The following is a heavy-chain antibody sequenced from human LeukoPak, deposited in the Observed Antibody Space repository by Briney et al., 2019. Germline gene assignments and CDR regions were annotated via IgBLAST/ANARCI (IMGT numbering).Heavy chain of an antibody. CDR1: VGSISTYY. CDR3: ARVARGPVEL. J-gene: IGHJ4*02. V-gene: IGHV4-59*01. CDR2: IYYTGSP. Sequence: SETLSLTCTVSVGSISTYYWSWIRQPPGKGLEWIGYIYYTGSPTYTPSLRSQFTISIDTPKNQFSLKLNSVTAADTAVYYCARVARGPVELWGQGTLVTVSS. D-gene: IGHD1-7*01.